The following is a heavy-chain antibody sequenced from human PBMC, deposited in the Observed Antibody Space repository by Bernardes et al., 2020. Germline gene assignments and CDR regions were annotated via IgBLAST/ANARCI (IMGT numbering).Heavy chain of an antibody. Sequence: GGSLRLSCAASGFTFSSYAMSWVRQAPGKGLEWVSAISGSGGSTYYADSVKGRFTISRDNSKNTLYLQMNSLRAEDTAVYYCAKGYCSGGSCYSKVLFDYWGQGTLVTVSS. D-gene: IGHD2-15*01. V-gene: IGHV3-23*01. J-gene: IGHJ4*02. CDR1: GFTFSSYA. CDR3: AKGYCSGGSCYSKVLFDY. CDR2: ISGSGGST.